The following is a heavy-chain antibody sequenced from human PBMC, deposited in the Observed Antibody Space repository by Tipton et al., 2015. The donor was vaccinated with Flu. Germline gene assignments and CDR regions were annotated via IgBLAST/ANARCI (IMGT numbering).Heavy chain of an antibody. CDR1: GFRLSSYG. CDR3: VRKGFGDY. V-gene: IGHV3-30*12. Sequence: RSLRLSCAASGFRLSSYGMHWVRQAPGKGLEWVALIKDDGSETYYADSVKGRFTISRDNAKNSLFLQMNILRADDTAVYYCVRKGFGDYWGQGILVTVSS. D-gene: IGHD3-10*01. CDR2: IKDDGSET. J-gene: IGHJ4*02.